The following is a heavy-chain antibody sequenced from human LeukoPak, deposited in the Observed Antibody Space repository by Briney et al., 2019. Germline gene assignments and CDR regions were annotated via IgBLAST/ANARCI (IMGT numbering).Heavy chain of an antibody. Sequence: SDTLSLPRTVCGRSIRSYYRRWVRPPAGKGLEWIGRIYTSGSTNYNLSLKSRVTMSVDTSKNQFSLKLTSVTAADTAVYYCARGTSYDGESYFDYWGQGTLVTVSS. CDR1: GRSIRSYY. CDR2: IYTSGST. CDR3: ARGTSYDGESYFDY. D-gene: IGHD1-26*01. J-gene: IGHJ4*02. V-gene: IGHV4-4*07.